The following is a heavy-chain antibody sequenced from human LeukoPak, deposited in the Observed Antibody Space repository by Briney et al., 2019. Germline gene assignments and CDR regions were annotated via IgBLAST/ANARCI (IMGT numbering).Heavy chain of an antibody. CDR1: GYTFTSYY. Sequence: GASVKVSCKASGYTFTSYYMHWVRQAPGQGLEWMGGIIPIFGTANYAQKFQGRVTITTDESTSTAYMELSSLRSEDTAVYYCAGVVGATGGGAYWGQGTLVTVSS. CDR3: AGVVGATGGGAY. V-gene: IGHV1-69*05. D-gene: IGHD1-26*01. CDR2: IIPIFGTA. J-gene: IGHJ4*02.